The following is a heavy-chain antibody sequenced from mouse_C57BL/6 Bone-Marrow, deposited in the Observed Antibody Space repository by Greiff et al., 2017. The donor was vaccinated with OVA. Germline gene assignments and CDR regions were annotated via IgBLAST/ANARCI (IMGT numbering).Heavy chain of an antibody. CDR3: ARHYGSSLDY. CDR1: GYSFTSYY. Sequence: QVQLKESGPELVKPGASVKISCKASGYSFTSYYIHWVKQRPGQGLEWIGWIYPGSGNTKYNEKFKGKATLTADTSSSTAYMQLSSLTSEDSAVYYCARHYGSSLDYWGQGTTLTVSS. V-gene: IGHV1-66*01. CDR2: IYPGSGNT. J-gene: IGHJ2*01. D-gene: IGHD1-1*01.